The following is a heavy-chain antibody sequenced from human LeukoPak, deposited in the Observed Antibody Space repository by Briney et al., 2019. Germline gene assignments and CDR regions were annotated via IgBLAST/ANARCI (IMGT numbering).Heavy chain of an antibody. CDR1: GFSFNNYG. CDR3: AKDRGSYGSGGSDY. CDR2: TRYDGSGK. Sequence: GGSLRLSCAASGFSFNNYGMHWVRQAPGKGLEWVALTRYDGSGKYSADSVKGRFTISRDNSRNTLYLQMNSLRAEDTAVYYCAKDRGSYGSGGSDYWGQGILVIVSS. D-gene: IGHD3-10*01. J-gene: IGHJ4*02. V-gene: IGHV3-30*02.